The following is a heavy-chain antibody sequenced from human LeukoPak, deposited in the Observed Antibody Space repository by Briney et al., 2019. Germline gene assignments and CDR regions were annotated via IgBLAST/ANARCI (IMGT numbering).Heavy chain of an antibody. CDR1: GFTFSNYG. V-gene: IGHV3-33*01. CDR3: ARDFCTTTSCLDF. D-gene: IGHD2-2*01. CDR2: IWYDGSNK. Sequence: GGSLRLSCAVSGFTFSNYGMHWVRQAPGKGLEWVAVIWYDGSNKYYADSVKGRFTISRDDSKNTLYLQMNSLRAEDTAVYYCARDFCTTTSCLDFWGQGTLVTVSS. J-gene: IGHJ4*02.